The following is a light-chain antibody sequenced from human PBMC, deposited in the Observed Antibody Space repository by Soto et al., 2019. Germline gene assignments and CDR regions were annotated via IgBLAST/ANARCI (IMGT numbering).Light chain of an antibody. CDR2: DVS. V-gene: IGLV2-14*01. CDR3: SSYASNNTPCVV. Sequence: QSALTQPASVSGSPGQSITISCTGTSSDVGGYNYVSWYQQHPGKAPKLMIYDVSNRPSGVSNRFSGSKSGNTASLTISGLLAGDEADYYCSSYASNNTPCVVFGGGTKVTVL. CDR1: SSDVGGYNY. J-gene: IGLJ2*01.